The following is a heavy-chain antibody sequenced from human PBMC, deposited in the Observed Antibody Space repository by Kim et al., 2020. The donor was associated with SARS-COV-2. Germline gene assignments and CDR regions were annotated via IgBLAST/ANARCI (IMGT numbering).Heavy chain of an antibody. Sequence: SETLSLTCAVSGGSISSSNWWSWVRQPPGKGLEWIGEIYHSGSTNYNPSLKSRVTISVDKSKNQFSLKLSSVTAADTAVYYCARAETVAGYGPSFDYWGQGPLVTVSS. CDR2: IYHSGST. CDR3: ARAETVAGYGPSFDY. V-gene: IGHV4-4*02. J-gene: IGHJ4*02. D-gene: IGHD6-19*01. CDR1: GGSISSSNW.